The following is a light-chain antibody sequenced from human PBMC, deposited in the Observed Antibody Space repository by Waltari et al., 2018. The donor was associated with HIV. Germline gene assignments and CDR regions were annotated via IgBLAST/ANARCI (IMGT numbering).Light chain of an antibody. J-gene: IGKJ2*01. CDR1: QSISSW. CDR2: KAS. V-gene: IGKV1-5*03. Sequence: DIQMTQSPSTLSASVGDRVTITCRASQSISSWLAWYQQKPGKAPKLLIQKASSLESGVPSMFSGSGSGTEFTLTISSLQPDDFATYYCQQYNSYLYTFGQGTKLEIK. CDR3: QQYNSYLYT.